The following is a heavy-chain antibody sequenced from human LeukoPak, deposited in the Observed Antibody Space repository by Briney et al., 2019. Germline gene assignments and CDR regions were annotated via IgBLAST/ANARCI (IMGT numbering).Heavy chain of an antibody. CDR3: ARTNYGDYNWFDP. CDR2: IHNSGST. D-gene: IGHD4-17*01. J-gene: IGHJ5*02. Sequence: PSETLSLTCTVSGGSISSSSYYWSWIRQPPGQGLEWIGYIHNSGSTKYNASLKSRLTISVDTSKNQFSLEVTSVTAADTAVYYCARTNYGDYNWFDPWGQGTLVTVSS. V-gene: IGHV4-61*01. CDR1: GGSISSSSYY.